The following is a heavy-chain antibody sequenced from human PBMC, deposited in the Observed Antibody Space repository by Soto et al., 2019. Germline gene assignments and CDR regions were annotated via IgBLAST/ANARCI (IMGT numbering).Heavy chain of an antibody. CDR3: ATLPPRIEVVKPEIPA. V-gene: IGHV4-4*02. CDR2: IYHSGIT. Sequence: SETLSLTCAVSGGSISSSNWWSWVRQPPGKGLEWIGEIYHSGITKYNPSLKSRVTISVDKSNNQFSLEMRAVTAADTAVYYCATLPPRIEVVKPEIPAWGQGTLVTLSS. D-gene: IGHD2-15*01. CDR1: GGSISSSNW. J-gene: IGHJ5*02.